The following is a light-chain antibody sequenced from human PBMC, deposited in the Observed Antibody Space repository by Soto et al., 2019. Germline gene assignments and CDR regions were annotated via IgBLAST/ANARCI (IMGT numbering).Light chain of an antibody. CDR3: MQSTQDWT. Sequence: EIALTQTPLTSPVTLGQPTSISCRSSQSLVHSDGNTYLSWLQQRPGQPPRLLIYKVSNRYCGVPDRFRGSGAGTDFTLKISRVEAEDVGVYYCMQSTQDWTFGQGTKVDIK. CDR1: QSLVHSDGNTY. CDR2: KVS. V-gene: IGKV2-24*01. J-gene: IGKJ1*01.